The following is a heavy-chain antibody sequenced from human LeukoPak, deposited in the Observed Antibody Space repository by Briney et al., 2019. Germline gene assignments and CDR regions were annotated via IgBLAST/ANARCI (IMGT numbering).Heavy chain of an antibody. Sequence: SETLSLTCTVSGGSISSSSSYWGWIRQPPGKGLEWIGSIYYSGSTYYNPSLKSRVTISVDTSKNQFSLKLSSVTAADTAVYYCASSRLRLRELSHNFDYWGQGTLVTVSS. D-gene: IGHD3-16*02. CDR3: ASSRLRLRELSHNFDY. J-gene: IGHJ4*02. V-gene: IGHV4-39*01. CDR1: GGSISSSSSY. CDR2: IYYSGST.